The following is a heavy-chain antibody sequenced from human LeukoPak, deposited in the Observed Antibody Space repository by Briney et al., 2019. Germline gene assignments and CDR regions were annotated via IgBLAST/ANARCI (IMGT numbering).Heavy chain of an antibody. D-gene: IGHD2-2*01. CDR1: GFTFSSYS. Sequence: GGSLRLSCAASGFTFSSYSMNWVRQAPGKGLEWVSYISSSSSTIYYADSVKGRFTISRDNAKNSLYLQMNSLRAEDTAVYYCARDDNRYCSGTSCSEADYMDVWGKGTTITVSS. CDR2: ISSSSSTI. CDR3: ARDDNRYCSGTSCSEADYMDV. V-gene: IGHV3-48*01. J-gene: IGHJ6*03.